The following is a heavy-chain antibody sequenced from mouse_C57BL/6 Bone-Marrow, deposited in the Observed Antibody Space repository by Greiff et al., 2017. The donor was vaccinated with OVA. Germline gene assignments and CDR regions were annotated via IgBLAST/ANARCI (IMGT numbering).Heavy chain of an antibody. J-gene: IGHJ1*03. CDR3: ARGGYYAYWYFDV. D-gene: IGHD2-3*01. CDR1: GYTFTDYN. V-gene: IGHV1-18*01. Sequence: EVQLQQSGPELVKPGASVKISCKASGYTFTDYNMDWVKQSHGQGLEWIGDINPNNGGTIYNQKFKGKATLTADKSSSTAYLELRSLTSEDPAVYDCARGGYYAYWYFDVWGTGTTVTVSS. CDR2: INPNNGGT.